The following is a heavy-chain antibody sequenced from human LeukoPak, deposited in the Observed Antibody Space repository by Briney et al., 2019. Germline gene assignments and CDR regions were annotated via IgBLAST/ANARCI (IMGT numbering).Heavy chain of an antibody. Sequence: GGSLRLSCAASGFTFSSYWMSWVRQAPGKGLEWVANTKQDGSEKYYVDSVKGRFTISRDNAKNSLYLQMNSLRAEDTAVYYCARGGYSYANPYYYYGMDVWGQGTTVTVSS. J-gene: IGHJ6*02. V-gene: IGHV3-7*01. CDR3: ARGGYSYANPYYYYGMDV. D-gene: IGHD5-18*01. CDR2: TKQDGSEK. CDR1: GFTFSSYW.